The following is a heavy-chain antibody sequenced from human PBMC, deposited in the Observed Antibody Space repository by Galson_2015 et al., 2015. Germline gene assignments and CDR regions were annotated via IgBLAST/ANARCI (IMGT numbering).Heavy chain of an antibody. CDR1: GFTFSSYA. J-gene: IGHJ4*02. CDR2: IYSDGSS. Sequence: SLRLSCAASGFTFSSYAMSWVRQAPGKGLEWVSVIYSDGSSFYGDSVTGRFAISRDSSKNALYLQMNSLRAEDTAVYYCARAPLRDYGDYLDYWGQGALVTVSS. V-gene: IGHV3-53*01. CDR3: ARAPLRDYGDYLDY. D-gene: IGHD4-17*01.